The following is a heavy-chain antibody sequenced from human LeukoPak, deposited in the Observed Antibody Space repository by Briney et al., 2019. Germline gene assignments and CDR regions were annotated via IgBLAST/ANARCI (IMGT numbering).Heavy chain of an antibody. CDR3: ASLLGGGSWYALFDY. J-gene: IGHJ4*02. CDR1: GGSISSGGYY. Sequence: SETLSLTCTVSGGSISSGGYYWSWIRQHPGKGLEWIGYIYYSGSTYYNPSLKSRVTMPVDTSKNQFSLKLSSVTAAETAVYYCASLLGGGSWYALFDYWGQGTLVTVSS. D-gene: IGHD2-15*01. V-gene: IGHV4-31*03. CDR2: IYYSGST.